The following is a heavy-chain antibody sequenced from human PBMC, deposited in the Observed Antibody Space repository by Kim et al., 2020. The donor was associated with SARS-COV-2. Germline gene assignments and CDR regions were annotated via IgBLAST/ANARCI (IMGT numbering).Heavy chain of an antibody. D-gene: IGHD3-10*01. Sequence: PSFQGQVTISADKSISTAYLQWSSLKASDTAMYYCARQLAVRGVIRAFDIWGQGTMVTVSS. J-gene: IGHJ3*02. CDR3: ARQLAVRGVIRAFDI. V-gene: IGHV5-51*01.